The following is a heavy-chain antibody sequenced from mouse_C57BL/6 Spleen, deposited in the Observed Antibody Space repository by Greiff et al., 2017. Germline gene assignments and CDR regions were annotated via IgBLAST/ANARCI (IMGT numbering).Heavy chain of an antibody. CDR3: ARERDYDYAWFAY. V-gene: IGHV5-12*01. J-gene: IGHJ3*01. D-gene: IGHD2-4*01. CDR1: GFTFSDYY. CDR2: ISNGGGST. Sequence: EVKLVESGGGLVQPGGSLKLSCAASGFTFSDYYMYWVRQTPEKRLEWVAYISNGGGSTYYPDTVKGRFTISRDNAKNTLYLQMSRLKSEDTAMYYCARERDYDYAWFAYWGQGTLVTVSA.